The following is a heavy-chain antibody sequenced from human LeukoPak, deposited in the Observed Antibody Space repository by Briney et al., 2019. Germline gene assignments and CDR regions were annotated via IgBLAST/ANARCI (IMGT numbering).Heavy chain of an antibody. CDR2: IYYSGST. J-gene: IGHJ4*02. D-gene: IGHD1-1*01. CDR1: GGSISSGGYY. Sequence: SETLSLTCTVSGGSISSGGYYWSWIRQHPGKGLEWIGYIYYSGSTYYNPSLKSRVTISVDTSKNQFSLKLSSVTAADTAVYYCARGRSWNGSFDYWGQGTLVTVSS. CDR3: ARGRSWNGSFDY. V-gene: IGHV4-31*03.